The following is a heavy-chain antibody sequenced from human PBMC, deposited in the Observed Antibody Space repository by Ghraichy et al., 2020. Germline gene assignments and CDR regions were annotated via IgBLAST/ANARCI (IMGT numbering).Heavy chain of an antibody. J-gene: IGHJ3*01. V-gene: IGHV3-21*01. D-gene: IGHD5-12*01. CDR1: GFTFSIYN. CDR2: MSSSSKYI. CDR3: ARGQIVAHTGLGFAFDV. Sequence: GGSLRLSCAASGFTFSIYNMHWVRQAPGKGLEWVSSMSSSSKYINYADSVRGRFTISRDNAKNSLYLQMNSLRAEDTAMYYCARGQIVAHTGLGFAFDVWGQGTMVTVSS.